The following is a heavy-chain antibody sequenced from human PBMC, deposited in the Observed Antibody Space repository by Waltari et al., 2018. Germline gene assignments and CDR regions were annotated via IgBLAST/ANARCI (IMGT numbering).Heavy chain of an antibody. CDR1: GGTFSSYA. D-gene: IGHD6-13*01. J-gene: IGHJ6*02. CDR2: IIPIFGTA. V-gene: IGHV1-69*01. Sequence: QVQLVQSGAEVKKPGSSVKVSCKASGGTFSSYAISWVRQAHGQGLEWMVGIIPIFGTANYAQKFQGRVTITADESTSTAYMELSSLRSEDTTVYYCARDLLIAAAGTTYYYYGMDVWGQGTTVTVSS. CDR3: ARDLLIAAAGTTYYYYGMDV.